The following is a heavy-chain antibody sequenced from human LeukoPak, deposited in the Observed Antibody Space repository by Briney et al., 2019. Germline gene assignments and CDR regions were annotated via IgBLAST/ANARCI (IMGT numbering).Heavy chain of an antibody. V-gene: IGHV4-38-2*01. Sequence: SETLSLTCAVSGYSISSGYYWGWIRQPPGKGLEWIGSIYHSGSTYYNPSLKSRVTTSVDTSKNQFSLKLSSVTAADTAVYYCARRTAVAGIDYWGQGTLVTVSS. D-gene: IGHD6-19*01. CDR3: ARRTAVAGIDY. CDR1: GYSISSGYY. J-gene: IGHJ4*02. CDR2: IYHSGST.